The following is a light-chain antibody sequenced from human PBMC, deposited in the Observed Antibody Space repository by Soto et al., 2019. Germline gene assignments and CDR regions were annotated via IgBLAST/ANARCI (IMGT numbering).Light chain of an antibody. Sequence: DIQMTQSPSTLSASVGDIVTFTCRASQNVGVYLAWYQQKPGKAPKLLIYQTSSLEYGVPSRFSGSGSETEFTLAISSVQPEDFATYYCQLDYLYPPAVGLGTKVEIK. CDR2: QTS. J-gene: IGKJ3*01. CDR1: QNVGVY. CDR3: QLDYLYPPA. V-gene: IGKV1-5*03.